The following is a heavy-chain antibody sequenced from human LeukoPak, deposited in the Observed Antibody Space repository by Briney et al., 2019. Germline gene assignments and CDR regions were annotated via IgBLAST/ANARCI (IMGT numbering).Heavy chain of an antibody. J-gene: IGHJ5*02. CDR3: ARGMEGRNYDFWSGYSKWFDP. D-gene: IGHD3-3*01. CDR2: IYYSGST. Sequence: SETLSLTCTVSGGSISSGDYYWSWIRQPPGKGLEWIGYIYYSGSTYYNPSLKSRVTISVDRSKNQFPLKLSSVTAADTAVYYCARGMEGRNYDFWSGYSKWFDPWGQGTLVTVSS. CDR1: GGSISSGDYY. V-gene: IGHV4-30-4*01.